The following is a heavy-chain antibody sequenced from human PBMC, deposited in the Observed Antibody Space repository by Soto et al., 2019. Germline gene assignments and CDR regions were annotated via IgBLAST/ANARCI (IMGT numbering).Heavy chain of an antibody. D-gene: IGHD4-17*01. V-gene: IGHV3-21*01. CDR2: ISSSSSYI. CDR1: GFTFSSYS. Sequence: GGSLRLSCAASGFTFSSYSMNWVRQAPGKGLEWVSSISSSSSYIYYADSVKGRFTISRDNAKNSLYLQMNSLRAEDTAVYYCASHFYSDDYGDYDHPGAGYYYYYYMYGWGKVTTVTVAS. CDR3: ASHFYSDDYGDYDHPGAGYYYYYYMYG. J-gene: IGHJ6*03.